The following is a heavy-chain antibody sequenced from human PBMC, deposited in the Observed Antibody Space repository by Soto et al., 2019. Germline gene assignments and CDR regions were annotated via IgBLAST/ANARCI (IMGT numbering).Heavy chain of an antibody. V-gene: IGHV4-59*01. D-gene: IGHD2-2*01. CDR1: GGSFSSYS. CDR3: ARERTEKYYDS. CDR2: ISYSGSA. Sequence: SETLSLTCTISGGSFSSYSWSWIRQPPGKGLEWIGYISYSGSANYNPSLMSRGTMSVDTSKNHFSLRLSSVTAADTAVYFCARERTEKYYDSWGRGILVTVSS. J-gene: IGHJ4*02.